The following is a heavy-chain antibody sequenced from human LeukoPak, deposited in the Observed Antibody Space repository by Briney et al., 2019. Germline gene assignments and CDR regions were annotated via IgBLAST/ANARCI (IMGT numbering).Heavy chain of an antibody. J-gene: IGHJ2*01. CDR3: ASALGGYYDSSGYYFKSWYFDL. Sequence: SETLSLTCTVSGGSISSYYWSWIRQPPGKGLEWIGYIYYSGSTNYNPSLKSRVTISVDTSKNQFSLKLSSVTAADTAVYYCASALGGYYDSSGYYFKSWYFDLWGRGTLVTVSS. V-gene: IGHV4-59*01. CDR1: GGSISSYY. CDR2: IYYSGST. D-gene: IGHD3-22*01.